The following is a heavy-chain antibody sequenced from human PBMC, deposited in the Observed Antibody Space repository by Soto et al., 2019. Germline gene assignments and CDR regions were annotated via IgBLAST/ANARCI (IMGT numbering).Heavy chain of an antibody. D-gene: IGHD3-3*01. J-gene: IGHJ6*02. CDR2: ISYDGSNK. CDR3: AKVPSGYYDFWSGQHYYYGMDV. CDR1: GFTFSSYG. V-gene: IGHV3-30*18. Sequence: GGSLRLSCAASGFTFSSYGMHWVRQAPGKGLEWVAVISYDGSNKYYADSVKGRFTISRDNSKNTLYLQMNSLRAEDTAVYYCAKVPSGYYDFWSGQHYYYGMDVWGQGTTVTVSS.